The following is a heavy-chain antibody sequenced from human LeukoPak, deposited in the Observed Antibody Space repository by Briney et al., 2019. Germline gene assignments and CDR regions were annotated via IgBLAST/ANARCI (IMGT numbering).Heavy chain of an antibody. V-gene: IGHV3-21*01. Sequence: GGSLRLSCAASGFTFSIYEMNWVRQAPGKGLEWVSSISSSSSYIYYADSVKGRFTISRDNAKNSLYLQMNSLRAEDTAVYYCAELGITMIGGVWGKGTTVTISS. J-gene: IGHJ6*04. CDR1: GFTFSIYE. CDR3: AELGITMIGGV. D-gene: IGHD3-10*02. CDR2: ISSSSSYI.